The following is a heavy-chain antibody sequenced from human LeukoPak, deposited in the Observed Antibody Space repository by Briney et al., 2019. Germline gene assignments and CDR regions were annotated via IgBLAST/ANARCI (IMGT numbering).Heavy chain of an antibody. D-gene: IGHD5-24*01. CDR1: GFTFEDYA. J-gene: IGHJ4*02. Sequence: GRSLRLSCAASGFTFEDYAMHWVRQVPGKGLEWVSGMSGNRGIIEYADSVKGRFTISRDNAKNSLYLQMNSLRVEDTALYYCAKDGGLDKYGYNPLDNWGQGPLVTVSS. V-gene: IGHV3-9*01. CDR3: AKDGGLDKYGYNPLDN. CDR2: MSGNRGII.